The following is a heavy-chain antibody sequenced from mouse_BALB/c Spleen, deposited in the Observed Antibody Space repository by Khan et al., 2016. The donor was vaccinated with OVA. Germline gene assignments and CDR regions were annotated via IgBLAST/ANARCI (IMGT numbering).Heavy chain of an antibody. V-gene: IGHV1-69*02. CDR2: IYPSDSYT. CDR1: GYTFTNYW. Sequence: QVQLQQPGTELVRPGALVKLSCKASGYTFTNYWINWVKQRPGQGLEWIGNIYPSDSYTNYNQKFKDKATLTVDKSSSTAYMQLSSPTSEDSAVYYCTREGDGGSSLAYWGQGTLVTVSA. CDR3: TREGDGGSSLAY. J-gene: IGHJ3*01. D-gene: IGHD1-1*01.